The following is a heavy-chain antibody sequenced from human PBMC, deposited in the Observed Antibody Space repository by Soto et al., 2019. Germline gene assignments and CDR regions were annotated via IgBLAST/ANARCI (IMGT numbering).Heavy chain of an antibody. CDR1: GFTFSSYA. V-gene: IGHV3-23*01. J-gene: IGHJ4*02. Sequence: PGGSLRLSCAASGFTFSSYAMSWVRQAPGKGLEWVSAISGSGGSTYYADSVKGRFTISRDNSKNTLYLQMNSLRAEDTAVYYCAKALKGSSGYYYTDYFDYWGQGTLVTVSS. CDR2: ISGSGGST. CDR3: AKALKGSSGYYYTDYFDY. D-gene: IGHD3-22*01.